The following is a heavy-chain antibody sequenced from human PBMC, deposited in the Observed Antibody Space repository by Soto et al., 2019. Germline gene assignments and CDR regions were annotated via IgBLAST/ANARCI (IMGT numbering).Heavy chain of an antibody. J-gene: IGHJ4*02. Sequence: GGSRRLSCAASGFTLSSYAMVWVRQAPGKVLEWVSTITANSGSTAYGDSVKGRFTISRDNSKSTLYLQMNSLRVEDTAAYYCAKSPEWPNRYFDYRGQGTLVTVSS. CDR2: ITANSGST. CDR3: AKSPEWPNRYFDY. D-gene: IGHD3-3*01. CDR1: GFTLSSYA. V-gene: IGHV3-23*01.